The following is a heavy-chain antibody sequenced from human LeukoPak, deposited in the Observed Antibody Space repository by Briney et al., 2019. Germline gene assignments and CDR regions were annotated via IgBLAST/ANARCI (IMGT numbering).Heavy chain of an antibody. CDR2: ISSSGSTI. CDR3: ARSSIVGATFGY. V-gene: IGHV3-48*03. D-gene: IGHD1-26*01. CDR1: GFTFSSYE. J-gene: IGHJ4*02. Sequence: GGSLRLSCAASGFTFSSYEMNWVRQAPGKGLEWVSYISSSGSTIYYADSVKGRFTISRDNAKNSLYLQMNSLRAEDTAVYYCARSSIVGATFGYWGQGTLVTVSS.